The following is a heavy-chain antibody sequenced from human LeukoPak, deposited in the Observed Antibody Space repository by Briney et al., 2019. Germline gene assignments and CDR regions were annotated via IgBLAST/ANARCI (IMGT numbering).Heavy chain of an antibody. CDR3: ASLHSSGFYFDY. V-gene: IGHV4-39*07. CDR2: IYYSGST. D-gene: IGHD3-22*01. CDR1: GGSISSSSYY. J-gene: IGHJ4*02. Sequence: SETPSLTCTVSGGSISSSSYYWGWIRQPPGKGLEWIGGIYYSGSTYYNPSLKSRVTISVDTSKNQFSLKLSPVTAADTAVYSCASLHSSGFYFDYWGQGTLVTVSS.